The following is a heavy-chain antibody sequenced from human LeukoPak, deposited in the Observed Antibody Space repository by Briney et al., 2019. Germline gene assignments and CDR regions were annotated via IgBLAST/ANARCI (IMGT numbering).Heavy chain of an antibody. CDR2: ISAYNGNT. CDR1: GYTFTSYG. Sequence: ASVKVSCKASGYTFTSYGISWVRQAPGQGLEWMGWISAYNGNTNYAQKLQGRVTMTTDTSTSTAYMELSSLRSEDTAVYYCAREVVAVAGTAASDYYYYYMDVWGKGTTVTVSS. V-gene: IGHV1-18*01. D-gene: IGHD6-19*01. J-gene: IGHJ6*03. CDR3: AREVVAVAGTAASDYYYYYMDV.